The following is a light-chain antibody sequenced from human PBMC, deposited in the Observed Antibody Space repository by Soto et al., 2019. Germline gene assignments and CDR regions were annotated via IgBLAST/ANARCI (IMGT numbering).Light chain of an antibody. CDR3: QQSYSSPSP. V-gene: IGKV1-39*01. Sequence: DIQMTQSPSSLSASVGDRVTITCRASQSIRNYVNWYQQKPGKAPKFLIYVASTLQIGVPSRFRGSGPGTNFTLPISSLQPEDFATNYCQQSYSSPSPFGPGTKLEIK. J-gene: IGKJ2*01. CDR2: VAS. CDR1: QSIRNY.